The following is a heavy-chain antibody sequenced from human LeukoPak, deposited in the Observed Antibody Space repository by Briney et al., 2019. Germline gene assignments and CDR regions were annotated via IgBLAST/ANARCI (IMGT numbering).Heavy chain of an antibody. CDR2: IKQDGSEK. J-gene: IGHJ4*02. V-gene: IGHV3-7*01. CDR3: AREDYYDSSGSIDY. CDR1: GFTFSSYA. D-gene: IGHD3-22*01. Sequence: GGSLRLSCAASGFTFSSYAMSWVRQAPGKGLEWVANIKQDGSEKYYVDSVKGRFTISRDNAKNSLYLQMNSLRAEDTAVYYCAREDYYDSSGSIDYWGQGTLVAVSS.